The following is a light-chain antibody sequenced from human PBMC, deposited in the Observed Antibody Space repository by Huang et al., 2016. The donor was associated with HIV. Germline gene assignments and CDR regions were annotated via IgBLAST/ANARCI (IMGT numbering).Light chain of an antibody. Sequence: DIQMTQSPSSVSASVGDRVTITCRASQDISSWLAWYQQKPGKAPKRLIYAESSWESGVPSRFSGTGSGPDFTLTISSLQPEDFATYYCQLATSFPPWAFGQGTKVEIK. J-gene: IGKJ1*01. CDR3: QLATSFPPWA. CDR2: AES. CDR1: QDISSW. V-gene: IGKV1-12*01.